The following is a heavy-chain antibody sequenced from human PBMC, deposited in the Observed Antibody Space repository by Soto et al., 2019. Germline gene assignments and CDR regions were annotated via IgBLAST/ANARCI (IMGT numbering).Heavy chain of an antibody. CDR3: AKRTAGWYFDL. D-gene: IGHD4-17*01. V-gene: IGHV3-23*01. Sequence: VGSLRLSCAASGFSFCSYSLNRVRQAPGKGLEWVSVISGSGGSTYYADAVKGRFTISRDNSKNTLYLQMNSLRAEDTAVYYCAKRTAGWYFDLWGRGTLVTVSS. J-gene: IGHJ2*01. CDR1: GFSFCSYS. CDR2: ISGSGGST.